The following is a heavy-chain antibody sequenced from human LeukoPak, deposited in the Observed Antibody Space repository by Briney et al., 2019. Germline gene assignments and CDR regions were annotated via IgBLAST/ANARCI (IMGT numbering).Heavy chain of an antibody. J-gene: IGHJ2*01. CDR2: ISSSGSTI. CDR3: AIDTSEVYWFFDL. D-gene: IGHD6-19*01. Sequence: EPGGSLRLSCAASGFNIRNYEMNWVRQAPGKGLEWLSYISSSGSTIHYADSVKGRFTISRDNSKNSLYLQMNSLRGDDTAVYYCAIDTSEVYWFFDLWGRGTLVTVFS. CDR1: GFNIRNYE. V-gene: IGHV3-48*03.